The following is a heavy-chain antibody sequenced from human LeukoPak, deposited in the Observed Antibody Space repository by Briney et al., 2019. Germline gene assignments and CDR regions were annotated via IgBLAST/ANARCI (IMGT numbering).Heavy chain of an antibody. Sequence: PGGSLRLSCSVSGFIFSSSAMHWVRQAPGKGLEDVSGISTNGDRTYYADSVKGRFTIFRDNAKNSLYLQMNSLRAEDTAVYYCAREGAAGYAQNWFDPWGQGTLVTVSS. V-gene: IGHV3-64*04. CDR1: GFIFSSSA. J-gene: IGHJ5*02. CDR2: ISTNGDRT. CDR3: AREGAAGYAQNWFDP. D-gene: IGHD5-12*01.